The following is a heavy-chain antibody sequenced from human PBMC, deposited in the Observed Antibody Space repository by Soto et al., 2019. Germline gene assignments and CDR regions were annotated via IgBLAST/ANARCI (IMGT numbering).Heavy chain of an antibody. CDR1: GGSMSRGDYY. CDR3: ARLYGYCIRNSCHGHYAMDV. J-gene: IGHJ6*02. Sequence: PSETLSLTCTVSGGSMSRGDYYWSWIRQPPGKGPEWIGSIYSSGSTYYNPSLNSRVTASVDTSKNQFSLKVTSVTAADTAVYYCARLYGYCIRNSCHGHYAMDVWGQGTTVTVSS. V-gene: IGHV4-39*01. CDR2: IYSSGST. D-gene: IGHD2-2*01.